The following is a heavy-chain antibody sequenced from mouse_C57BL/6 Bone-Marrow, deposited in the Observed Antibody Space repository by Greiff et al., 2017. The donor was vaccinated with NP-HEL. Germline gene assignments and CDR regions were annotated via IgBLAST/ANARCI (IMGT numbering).Heavy chain of an antibody. D-gene: IGHD2-3*01. V-gene: IGHV1-76*01. CDR3: ARLGYDGYPYYYAMDY. J-gene: IGHJ4*01. CDR2: IYPGSGNT. Sequence: QVQLKQSGAELVRPGASVKLSCKASGYTFTDYYINWVKQRPGQGLEWIARIYPGSGNTYYNEKFKGKATLTAEKSSSTAYMQLSSLTSEDSAVYFCARLGYDGYPYYYAMDYWGQGTSVTVSS. CDR1: GYTFTDYY.